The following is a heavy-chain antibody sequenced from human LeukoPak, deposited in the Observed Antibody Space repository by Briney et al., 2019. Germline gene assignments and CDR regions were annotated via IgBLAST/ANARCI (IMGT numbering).Heavy chain of an antibody. V-gene: IGHV3-49*03. CDR1: GFTFGDYA. D-gene: IGHD2-21*01. Sequence: GGSLRLSCTASGFTFGDYAMSWFRQAPGKGLEWVGFIRSKAYGGTTEYAASVKGRFTISRDDSKSIAYLQMNSLKTEDTAVYSCTRVREGVVRRWSDAFFIWGQGAMFTVSS. CDR3: TRVREGVVRRWSDAFFI. CDR2: IRSKAYGGTT. J-gene: IGHJ3*02.